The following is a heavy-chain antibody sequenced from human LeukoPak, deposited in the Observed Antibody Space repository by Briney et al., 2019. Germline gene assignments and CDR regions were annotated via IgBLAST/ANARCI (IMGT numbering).Heavy chain of an antibody. CDR3: ARVWYYDILTGYLFDY. CDR1: GFTFSSYW. D-gene: IGHD3-9*01. Sequence: LPGGSLRLSCAASGFTFSSYWMSWVRQAPGKGLEWVANIKQDGSEKYYVDSVKGRFTISRDNAKNSLYLQMNSLRAEDTAVYYCARVWYYDILTGYLFDYWGQGTLVTVSS. V-gene: IGHV3-7*01. CDR2: IKQDGSEK. J-gene: IGHJ4*02.